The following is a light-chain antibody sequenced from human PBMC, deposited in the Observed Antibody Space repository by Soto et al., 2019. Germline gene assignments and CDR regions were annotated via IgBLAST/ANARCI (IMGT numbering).Light chain of an antibody. Sequence: EIVLTQSPGTLSLSPGERVTLSCRASQYVRRTYLAWYQQTPGQAPRLLIYGASNSATGIPDSFTRSGSGTDFPLTISRLEPEHCAVYYCQQYGSSRLTFGQGTKVAMK. J-gene: IGKJ1*01. V-gene: IGKV3-20*01. CDR1: QYVRRTY. CDR3: QQYGSSRLT. CDR2: GAS.